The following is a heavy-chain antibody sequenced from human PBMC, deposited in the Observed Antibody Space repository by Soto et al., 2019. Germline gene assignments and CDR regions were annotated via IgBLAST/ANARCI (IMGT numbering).Heavy chain of an antibody. CDR2: ISYDGSNK. Sequence: QVQLVESGGGVVQPGRSLRLSCAASGFTFSSYAMHWVRQAPGKGLEWVAVISYDGSNKYYADSVKGRFTISRDNSKNRLYLQMNSQRAEDTAVYYCARGRDGYNDNYTNYGMDVWGQGTTVTVAS. CDR3: ARGRDGYNDNYTNYGMDV. J-gene: IGHJ6*02. D-gene: IGHD3-22*01. V-gene: IGHV3-30-3*01. CDR1: GFTFSSYA.